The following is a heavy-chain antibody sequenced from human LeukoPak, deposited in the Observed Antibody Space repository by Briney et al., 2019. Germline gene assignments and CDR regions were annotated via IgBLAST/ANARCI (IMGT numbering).Heavy chain of an antibody. D-gene: IGHD3-16*01. Sequence: GSLRLSCAASGFTFSSYAMSWVRQAPGKGLEWVSAISGSGGSTYYADSVKGRFTISRDNSKNTLYLQMNSLRAEDTAVYYCAKESGGQYRGDFGYFDYWGQGTLVTVSS. CDR2: ISGSGGST. CDR1: GFTFSSYA. CDR3: AKESGGQYRGDFGYFDY. V-gene: IGHV3-23*01. J-gene: IGHJ4*02.